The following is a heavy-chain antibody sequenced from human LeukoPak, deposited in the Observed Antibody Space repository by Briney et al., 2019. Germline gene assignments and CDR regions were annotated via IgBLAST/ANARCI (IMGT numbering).Heavy chain of an antibody. CDR2: IKQDGSKR. J-gene: IGHJ4*02. CDR1: GFTFSLYW. V-gene: IGHV3-7*01. D-gene: IGHD1-26*01. Sequence: PGGSLRLSCAASGFTFSLYWISWVRQAPGKELEWVANIKQDGSKREYVDSVKGRFTISRDNAKKSLYLQMDSLRAEDTAVYYCARDIVGATDYWGQGTLVTVSS. CDR3: ARDIVGATDY.